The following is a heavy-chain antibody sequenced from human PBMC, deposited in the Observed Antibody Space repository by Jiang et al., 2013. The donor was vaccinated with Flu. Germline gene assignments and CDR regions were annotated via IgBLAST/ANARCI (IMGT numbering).Heavy chain of an antibody. CDR2: IIPIFGTA. J-gene: IGHJ3*02. V-gene: IGHV1-69*01. Sequence: GLEWMGGIIPIFGTANYAQKFQGRVTITADESTSTAYMELSSLRSEDTAVYYCATPRGYSYGGAFDIWGQGTMVTVSS. D-gene: IGHD5-18*01. CDR3: ATPRGYSYGGAFDI.